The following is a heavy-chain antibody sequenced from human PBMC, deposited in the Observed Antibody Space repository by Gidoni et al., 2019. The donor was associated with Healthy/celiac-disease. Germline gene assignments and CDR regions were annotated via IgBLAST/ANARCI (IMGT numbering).Heavy chain of an antibody. CDR1: GFTFSSYA. CDR2: ISYDGSNK. J-gene: IGHJ4*02. Sequence: QVQLVESGGGVVQPGRSLRLSCAASGFTFSSYAMHWVRQAPGKGLVWVAVISYDGSNKYYADSVKGRFTISRDNSKNTLYLQMNSLRAEDTAVYYCARDPWIQLWSGYFDYWGQGTLVTVSS. V-gene: IGHV3-30-3*01. D-gene: IGHD5-18*01. CDR3: ARDPWIQLWSGYFDY.